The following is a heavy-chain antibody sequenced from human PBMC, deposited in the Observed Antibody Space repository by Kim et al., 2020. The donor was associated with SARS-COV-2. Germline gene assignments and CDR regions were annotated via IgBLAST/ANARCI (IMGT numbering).Heavy chain of an antibody. V-gene: IGHV1-46*01. D-gene: IGHD5-18*01. J-gene: IGHJ4*02. CDR3: ARGGGYNYGVIDY. Sequence: YAQKVQGRVSMTRDTSTNTVYMELRSLRSEDTAVYYCARGGGYNYGVIDYWGQGTLVIVSS.